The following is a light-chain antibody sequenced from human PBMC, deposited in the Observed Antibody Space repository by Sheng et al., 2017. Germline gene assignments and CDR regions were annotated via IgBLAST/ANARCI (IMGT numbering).Light chain of an antibody. V-gene: IGLV2-14*03. CDR2: DVS. CDR1: SSDVGRFNY. CDR3: SSYRYSSTYV. Sequence: QSALTQPASVSGSPGQSVTISCTGTSSDVGRFNYVSWYQVHPGKVPKLMIYDVSHRPSGISNRFSGSKSGNTASLTISGLQAEDEADYYCSSYRYSSTYVFGTGTKVTVL. J-gene: IGLJ1*01.